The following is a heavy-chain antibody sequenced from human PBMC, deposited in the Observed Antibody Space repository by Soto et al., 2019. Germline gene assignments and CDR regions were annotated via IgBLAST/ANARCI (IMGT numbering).Heavy chain of an antibody. V-gene: IGHV3-9*01. CDR2: INFNSANT. J-gene: IGHJ4*02. D-gene: IGHD1-1*01. Sequence: GGSLRLSCAASGFKVEYYAMHWVRQAPGKGLEWVSGINFNSANTAYAESVNGRFTISRDNAKNSRYLQMNGLRAEDTALYFCAKDLRTRWILGNFDSWGQGTLVTVSS. CDR1: GFKVEYYA. CDR3: AKDLRTRWILGNFDS.